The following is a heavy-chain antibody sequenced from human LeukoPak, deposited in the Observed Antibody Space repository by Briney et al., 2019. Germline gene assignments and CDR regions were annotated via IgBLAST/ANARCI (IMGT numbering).Heavy chain of an antibody. J-gene: IGHJ4*02. CDR1: GFTFSGSA. CDR2: IRSKANSYAT. Sequence: GGSLRLSCAASGFTFSGSAMHWVRQASGKGLERVGRIRSKANSYATAYAASVKGRFTISRDDSKNTAYLQMNSLKTEDTAVYYCTRRGSGYSGYDFDYWGQGTLVTVSS. V-gene: IGHV3-73*01. CDR3: TRRGSGYSGYDFDY. D-gene: IGHD5-12*01.